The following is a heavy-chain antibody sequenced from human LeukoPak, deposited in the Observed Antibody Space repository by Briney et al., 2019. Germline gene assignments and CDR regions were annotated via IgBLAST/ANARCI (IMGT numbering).Heavy chain of an antibody. J-gene: IGHJ4*02. Sequence: SVKVSCKASGGTFSSYAISWVRQAPGQGLEGMGGIIPIFGTANYAQKFQGRVTITTDEFTRTAYMELSSLRSEDTAVYYCAREGRDGYDDYWGQGTLVTVSS. CDR2: IIPIFGTA. V-gene: IGHV1-69*05. D-gene: IGHD5-24*01. CDR1: GGTFSSYA. CDR3: AREGRDGYDDY.